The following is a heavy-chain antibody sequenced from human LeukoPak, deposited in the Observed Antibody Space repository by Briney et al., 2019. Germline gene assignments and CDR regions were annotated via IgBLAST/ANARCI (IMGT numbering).Heavy chain of an antibody. D-gene: IGHD3-10*01. CDR2: INYSGST. CDR3: ARLYYGSGSYYSHGMDV. J-gene: IGHJ6*02. Sequence: PSETLSLTCAVYGGSFSGYYWSWIRQPPGKGLEWIGEINYSGSTNYNPSLKTRVTMSVDTSKNQFSLKLSSVTAADTAVYYCARLYYGSGSYYSHGMDVWGQGTTVTVSS. V-gene: IGHV4-34*01. CDR1: GGSFSGYY.